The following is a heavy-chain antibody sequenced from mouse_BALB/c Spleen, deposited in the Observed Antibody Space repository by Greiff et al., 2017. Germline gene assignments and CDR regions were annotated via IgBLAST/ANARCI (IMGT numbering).Heavy chain of an antibody. V-gene: IGHV14-3*02. D-gene: IGHD2-4*01. CDR3: APIYYESWFAY. J-gene: IGHJ3*01. CDR2: IDPANGNT. CDR1: GFNIKDTY. Sequence: DVQLQESGAELVKPGASVKLSCTASGFNIKDTYMHWVKQRPEQGLEWIGRIDPANGNTKYDPKFQGKATITADTSSNTAYLQLSSLTSEDTAVYYCAPIYYESWFAYWGQGTLVTVSA.